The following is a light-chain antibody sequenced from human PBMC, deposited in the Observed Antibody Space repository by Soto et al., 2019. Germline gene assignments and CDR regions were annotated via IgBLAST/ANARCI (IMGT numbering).Light chain of an antibody. CDR1: KDINVY. CDR3: QHGYVAPYS. V-gene: IGKV1-39*01. J-gene: IGKJ2*03. Sequence: IQMTQSPSSVSASIGDTGTITCRSSKDINVYLNWYQQKPGEVPKLLIYSASTLPSGVPSRFSGSGSETDFTLTIRSLQPEDFATYYCQHGYVAPYSFGQGTKVDI. CDR2: SAS.